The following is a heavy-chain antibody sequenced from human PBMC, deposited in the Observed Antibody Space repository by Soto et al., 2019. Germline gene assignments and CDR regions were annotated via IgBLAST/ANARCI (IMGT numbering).Heavy chain of an antibody. J-gene: IGHJ6*03. CDR2: IYYSGST. CDR3: ARYSNSSIRSAFGSYYYYYMDV. V-gene: IGHV4-59*08. CDR1: GGSISSYY. D-gene: IGHD4-4*01. Sequence: SETLSLTCTVSGGSISSYYWSWIRQPPGKGLEWIGYIYYSGSTNYNPSLKSRVTISVDTSKNQFSLKLSSVTAADTAVYYCARYSNSSIRSAFGSYYYYYMDVWGKGTTVTVSS.